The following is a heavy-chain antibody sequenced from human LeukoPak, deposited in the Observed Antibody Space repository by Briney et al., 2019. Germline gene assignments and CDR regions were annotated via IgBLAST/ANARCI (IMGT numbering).Heavy chain of an antibody. D-gene: IGHD3-22*01. V-gene: IGHV4-61*01. CDR1: GASVSDGNYY. CDR3: ARGGMPYYYDSSGYESFDY. Sequence: SETLSLTCSVSGASVSDGNYYWSWIRQPPGKGLEWIGYMFYSESTKYNPSLKSRVTISVDTSKNQFSLKLSSVTAADTAVYYCARGGMPYYYDSSGYESFDYWGQGTLVTVSS. J-gene: IGHJ4*02. CDR2: MFYSEST.